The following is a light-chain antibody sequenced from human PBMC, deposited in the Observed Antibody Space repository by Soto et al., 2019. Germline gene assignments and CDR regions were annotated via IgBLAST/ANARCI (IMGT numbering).Light chain of an antibody. CDR3: SSYTSSSTPDV. J-gene: IGLJ1*01. CDR1: SSDVGAYNY. V-gene: IGLV2-14*01. CDR2: EVS. Sequence: QSALTQPASVSGSPGQSITISCTGTSSDVGAYNYVSWYQQHPGKAPKLMIYEVSNRPSGVSNRFSGSESGNTASLTIFGLQAEDEADYYCSSYTSSSTPDVFGTGTKVTVL.